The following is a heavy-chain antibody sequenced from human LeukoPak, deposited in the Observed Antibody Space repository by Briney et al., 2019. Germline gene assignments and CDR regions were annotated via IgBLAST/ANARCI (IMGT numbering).Heavy chain of an antibody. V-gene: IGHV3-64D*06. CDR3: VKAGGRSYYYDSSGYPPDY. CDR1: GFTPTPSP. J-gene: IGHJ4*02. Sequence: GGSLRLSCAASGFTPTPSPTHRPPPPPPHAQAYLSPLTSTAGSTYYADSVKGRFTISRDNSKNTLYLQMSSLRAEDTAVYYCVKAGGRSYYYDSSGYPPDYWGQGTLVTVSS. CDR2: LTSTAGST. D-gene: IGHD3-22*01.